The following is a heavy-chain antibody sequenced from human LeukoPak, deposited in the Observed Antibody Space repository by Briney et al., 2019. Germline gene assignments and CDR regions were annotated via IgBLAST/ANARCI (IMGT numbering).Heavy chain of an antibody. CDR1: GYTFTSYY. D-gene: IGHD3-22*01. J-gene: IGHJ5*02. CDR2: INPSGGST. CDR3: ARLRYYDSSGYYGFDP. Sequence: ASVKVSCKASGYTFTSYYMHWVRQAPGQGLERMGIINPSGGSTSYAQKFQGRVTMTRDTSTSTVYMELSSLRSEDTAVYYCARLRYYDSSGYYGFDPWGQGTLVTVSS. V-gene: IGHV1-46*01.